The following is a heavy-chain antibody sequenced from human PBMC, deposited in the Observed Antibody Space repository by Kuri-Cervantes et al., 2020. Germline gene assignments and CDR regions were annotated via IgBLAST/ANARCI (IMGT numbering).Heavy chain of an antibody. CDR2: IKQDGSEK. Sequence: GESLKISCAASGFTFSSYWMSWVRQAPGKGLEWVANIKQDGSEKYYVDSVKGRFTISRDNAKNSLYLQMNSLRTEDTAVYYCARQRFDWLSHYYYYYGMDVWGQGTTVTVSS. CDR3: ARQRFDWLSHYYYYYGMDV. CDR1: GFTFSSYW. V-gene: IGHV3-7*01. D-gene: IGHD3-9*01. J-gene: IGHJ6*02.